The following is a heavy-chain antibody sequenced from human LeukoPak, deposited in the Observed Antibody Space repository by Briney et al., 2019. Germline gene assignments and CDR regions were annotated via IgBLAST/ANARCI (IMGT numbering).Heavy chain of an antibody. V-gene: IGHV1-8*01. CDR1: GYTFTSYD. Sequence: ASVTVSCKASGYTFTSYDINWVRQAPGQGLEWMGWMNPNSGNTGYAQKFQGRVTMTRNTSISTAYMELSSLRSEDTAVYYCARLRMVRGVDYYYYYYGMDVWGQGTTVTVSS. CDR3: ARLRMVRGVDYYYYYYGMDV. J-gene: IGHJ6*02. CDR2: MNPNSGNT. D-gene: IGHD3-10*01.